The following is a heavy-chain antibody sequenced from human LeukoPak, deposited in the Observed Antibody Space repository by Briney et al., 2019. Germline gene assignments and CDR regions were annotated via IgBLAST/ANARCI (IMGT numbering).Heavy chain of an antibody. CDR2: ISGDAEST. V-gene: IGHV3-23*01. CDR3: AKKEGGFDH. D-gene: IGHD1-26*01. Sequence: GGSLRLSCAASGFTFSNYAMSWVRQAPGRGLEWVSAISGDAESTYYADSVKGRFTISRDNSKNTLYLQVNSLRADDTAVYYCAKKEGGFDHWGQGALVTVSS. J-gene: IGHJ4*02. CDR1: GFTFSNYA.